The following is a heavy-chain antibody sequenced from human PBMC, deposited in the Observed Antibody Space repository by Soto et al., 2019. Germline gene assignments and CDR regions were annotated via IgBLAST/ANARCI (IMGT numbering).Heavy chain of an antibody. CDR2: ISGSTI. Sequence: EVQLLESGGGLVQPGGSLRLSCVASGFTFSSHAMSWVRQAPGKGLEWVSTISGSTIYYADSVKGRFTISRDNAKNSLYLQMNSLRAEDTAVYYCARGDYYDSSGYYYGASIDYWGQGTLVTVSS. CDR3: ARGDYYDSSGYYYGASIDY. D-gene: IGHD3-22*01. J-gene: IGHJ4*02. CDR1: GFTFSSHA. V-gene: IGHV3-48*03.